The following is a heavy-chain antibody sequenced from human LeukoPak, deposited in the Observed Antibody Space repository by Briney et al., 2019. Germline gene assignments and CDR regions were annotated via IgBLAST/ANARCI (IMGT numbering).Heavy chain of an antibody. CDR2: IRSKANSYAT. CDR3: TRRSDGYNSGYDY. V-gene: IGHV3-73*01. D-gene: IGHD5-24*01. J-gene: IGHJ4*02. CDR1: GFTFSGSA. Sequence: PGGSLRLSCAASGFTFSGSAMHWVRQASGKGLEWVGRIRSKANSYATAYAASVKGGFTISRDDSKNTAYLQMNSLKTEDTAVYYCTRRSDGYNSGYDYWGQGTLVTVSS.